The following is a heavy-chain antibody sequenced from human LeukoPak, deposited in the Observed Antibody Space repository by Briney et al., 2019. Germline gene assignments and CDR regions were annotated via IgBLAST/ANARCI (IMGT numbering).Heavy chain of an antibody. CDR3: AGDGYSYGNVDY. CDR1: GGTFSSYA. CDR2: IIPIFGTA. V-gene: IGHV1-69*13. D-gene: IGHD5-18*01. Sequence: GASVKVSCKASGGTFSSYAISWVRQAPGQGLEWMGGIIPIFGTADYAQKFQGRVTITADESTSTAYMELSSLRSEDTAVYYCAGDGYSYGNVDYWGQGTLVTVSS. J-gene: IGHJ4*02.